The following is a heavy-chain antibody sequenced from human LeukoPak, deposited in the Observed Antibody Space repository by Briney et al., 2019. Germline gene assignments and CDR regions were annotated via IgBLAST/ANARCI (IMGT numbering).Heavy chain of an antibody. CDR3: ARDPGYESWSPFWGGMDV. CDR1: GLTFSGSW. D-gene: IGHD3-16*01. CDR2: ITIDGGST. Sequence: GGSLRLSCAASGLTFSGSWRHWVRQGPGKGPVWVSRITIDGGSTTYADSVKGRFTTPRDNAKNTLYLHMDSLRDDDTAVYYCARDPGYESWSPFWGGMDVWGNGTTAIVSS. V-gene: IGHV3-74*01. J-gene: IGHJ6*04.